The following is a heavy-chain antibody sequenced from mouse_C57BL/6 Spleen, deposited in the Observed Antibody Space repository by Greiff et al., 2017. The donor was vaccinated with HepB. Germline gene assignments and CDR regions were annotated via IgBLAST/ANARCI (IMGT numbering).Heavy chain of an antibody. J-gene: IGHJ2*01. CDR3: TYYYGSSPLDY. D-gene: IGHD1-1*01. CDR2: IDTENGDT. CDR1: GFNIKDDY. Sequence: VQLKESGAELVRPGASVKLSCTASGFNIKDDYMHWVKQRPEQGLEWIGWIDTENGDTEYASKFQGKATITADTSSNTAYLQLSSLTSEDTSVYYCTYYYGSSPLDYWGQGTTLTVSS. V-gene: IGHV14-4*01.